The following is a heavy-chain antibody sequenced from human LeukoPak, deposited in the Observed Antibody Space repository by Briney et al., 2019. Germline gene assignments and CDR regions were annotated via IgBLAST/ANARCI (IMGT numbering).Heavy chain of an antibody. CDR2: ISSSSTI. CDR3: ARDRLYSSGWYFDY. Sequence: GGSLRLSCAASGFTFSSYSMNWVRQAPGKGLEWVSYISSSSTIYYADSVKGRFTISRDNAKNSLYLQMNSLRAEDTAVYYCARDRLYSSGWYFDYWGQGIPVTVSS. J-gene: IGHJ4*02. CDR1: GFTFSSYS. D-gene: IGHD6-19*01. V-gene: IGHV3-48*01.